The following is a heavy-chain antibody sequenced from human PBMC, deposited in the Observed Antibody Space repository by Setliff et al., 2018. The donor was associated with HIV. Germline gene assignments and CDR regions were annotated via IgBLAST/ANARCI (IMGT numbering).Heavy chain of an antibody. CDR3: ARDSGYYDSSGISGDY. CDR1: GGSISSYY. D-gene: IGHD3-22*01. J-gene: IGHJ4*02. CDR2: IYISGST. V-gene: IGHV4-4*07. Sequence: SETLSLTCTVSGGSISSYYWSWIRQPAGKGLEWIGHIYISGSTNYNPSFNSRVTMSVDTSKNQFSLRLTSVTAADTGVYYCARDSGYYDSSGISGDYWGQGTLVTV.